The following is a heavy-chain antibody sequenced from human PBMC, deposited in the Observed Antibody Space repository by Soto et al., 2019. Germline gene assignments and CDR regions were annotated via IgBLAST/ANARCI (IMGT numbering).Heavy chain of an antibody. CDR2: INTGGSGT. Sequence: EVHLVESGGGLVQPGGSLRLSCAVSGFTFSRHWMHWVRQAPGKGLQWVSRINTGGSGTNYADSVEGRFTISRDNTKNTLYLQMNNLRGEDTAQYYCVRGTSDWYGVDFWGQGTLVTVSS. J-gene: IGHJ4*02. D-gene: IGHD3-10*01. CDR1: GFTFSRHW. CDR3: VRGTSDWYGVDF. V-gene: IGHV3-74*01.